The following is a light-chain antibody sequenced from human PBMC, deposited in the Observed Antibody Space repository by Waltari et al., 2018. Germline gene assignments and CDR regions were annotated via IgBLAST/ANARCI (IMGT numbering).Light chain of an antibody. CDR1: SGHTTII. CDR2: VNSDGSH. Sequence: QLVLTQSPSASASLGASVKPTCPLSSGHTTIITAWLHQKPEKGPRYLMKVNSDGSHNKGVEIPDRFSGSSSGAERYLTISSLQSEDEADYYCQTGGHGTWVFGGGTRLTVL. V-gene: IGLV4-69*01. J-gene: IGLJ3*02. CDR3: QTGGHGTWV.